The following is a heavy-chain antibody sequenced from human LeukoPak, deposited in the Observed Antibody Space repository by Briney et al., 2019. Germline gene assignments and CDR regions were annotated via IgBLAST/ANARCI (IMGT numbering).Heavy chain of an antibody. CDR2: ISGSGGGT. CDR3: AKDGYCSAGSCFSANDAFDI. Sequence: GGSLRLSCGASTFTFSSYGMSWVRQAPGKGLEWVSAISGSGGGTYYADSVKGRFTISRDNSKNSLYLQMNSLRAEDTAVYYCAKDGYCSAGSCFSANDAFDIGAQGTMVTVSS. V-gene: IGHV3-23*01. CDR1: TFTFSSYG. D-gene: IGHD2-15*01. J-gene: IGHJ3*02.